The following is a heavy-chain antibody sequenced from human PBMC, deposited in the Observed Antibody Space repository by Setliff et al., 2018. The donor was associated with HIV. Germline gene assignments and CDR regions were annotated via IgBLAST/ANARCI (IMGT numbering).Heavy chain of an antibody. D-gene: IGHD2-15*01. Sequence: PGGSLRLSCAASGFTFNNYWMCWVRLAPGEGLEWVATIKQDGSQKFYVDSVKGRFTISRDNAKNSLFLQMNSLRVGDTAVYYCARGRWRLLHYYFDYWGQGTLVTVSS. CDR2: IKQDGSQK. J-gene: IGHJ4*02. V-gene: IGHV3-7*01. CDR1: GFTFNNYW. CDR3: ARGRWRLLHYYFDY.